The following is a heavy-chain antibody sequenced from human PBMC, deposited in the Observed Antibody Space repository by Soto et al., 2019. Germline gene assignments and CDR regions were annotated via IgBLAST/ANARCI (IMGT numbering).Heavy chain of an antibody. CDR3: ARGYDSSGYRLGD. J-gene: IGHJ4*02. D-gene: IGHD3-22*01. V-gene: IGHV3-7*01. Sequence: DVQLVESGGGLVQPGGSLRLSCAASGFTFSSYWMSWVRQAPGKGLEWVANIKQDGSEKYYVDSVKGRFTISRGNAKNSLYVQMNSLRADDSAVYYCARGYDSSGYRLGDWGQGTLVTVSS. CDR1: GFTFSSYW. CDR2: IKQDGSEK.